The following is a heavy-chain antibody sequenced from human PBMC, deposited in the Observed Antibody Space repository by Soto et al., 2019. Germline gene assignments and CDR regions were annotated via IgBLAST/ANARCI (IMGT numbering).Heavy chain of an antibody. V-gene: IGHV1-69*06. J-gene: IGHJ6*02. Sequence: SVKVSCKASGGTFSSYAISWVRQAPGQGLEWMGGIIPIFGTANYAQKFQGRVTITADKSTSTAYMELSSLRSDDTAVYYCAAESPAFRLLAGAYYYYYPMDVWGQGTTVTVSS. D-gene: IGHD3-16*01. CDR2: IIPIFGTA. CDR1: GGTFSSYA. CDR3: AAESPAFRLLAGAYYYYYPMDV.